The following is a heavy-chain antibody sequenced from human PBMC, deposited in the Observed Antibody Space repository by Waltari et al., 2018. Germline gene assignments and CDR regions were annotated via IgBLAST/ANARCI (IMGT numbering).Heavy chain of an antibody. CDR2: INHSGST. Sequence: QVQLQQWGAGLLKPSETLSLTCAVYGGSFSGYYWSWIRQPPGKGLEWIGEINHSGSTYYNPSLKNRATVSADTSKNQFSLKLSSVTAADTAIYYCARHLSGRAFDIWGQGTMVIVSS. CDR3: ARHLSGRAFDI. D-gene: IGHD3-10*01. V-gene: IGHV4-34*01. J-gene: IGHJ3*02. CDR1: GGSFSGYY.